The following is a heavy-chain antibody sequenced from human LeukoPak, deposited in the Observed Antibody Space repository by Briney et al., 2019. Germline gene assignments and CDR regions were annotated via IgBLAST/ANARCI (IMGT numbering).Heavy chain of an antibody. Sequence: GGSLRLSCAASGFTFSSYGMHWVRQAPGKGLEWVAVISYDGSNKYYADSVKGRFTISRDDSKNTLHLQMNSLRADDTAVYYCARPWGDVSIATWFNPWGQGTLVTVSS. CDR2: ISYDGSNK. CDR1: GFTFSSYG. CDR3: ARPWGDVSIATWFNP. V-gene: IGHV3-30*03. J-gene: IGHJ5*02. D-gene: IGHD3-16*01.